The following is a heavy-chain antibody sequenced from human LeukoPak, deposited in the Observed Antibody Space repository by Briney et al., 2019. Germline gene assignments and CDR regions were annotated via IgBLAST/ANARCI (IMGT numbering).Heavy chain of an antibody. CDR1: GYTFTSYG. CDR2: ISAYNGNT. CDR3: ARGLTKNYGDYDAFDI. J-gene: IGHJ3*02. V-gene: IGHV1-18*01. D-gene: IGHD4-17*01. Sequence: ASVKVSCKASGYTFTSYGISWVRQAPGQGLEWMGWISAYNGNTNYAQKLQGRVTMTTDTSTSTAYMELSSLRSEDTAVYYCARGLTKNYGDYDAFDIWGQGTMVTVSS.